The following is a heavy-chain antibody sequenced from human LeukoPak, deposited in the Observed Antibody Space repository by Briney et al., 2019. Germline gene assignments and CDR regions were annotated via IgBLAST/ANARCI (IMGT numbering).Heavy chain of an antibody. CDR2: IYTSGST. CDR1: GGSISSYY. V-gene: IGHV4-4*07. Sequence: SETLSLTCTVSGGSISSYYWTWIRQPAWKGLEWIGRIYTSGSTNYNPSLKSRVSMSIDTSKNQFSLRLTSVTAADTAVYFCTSPDQKAAFDLWGQGTMVTVSS. J-gene: IGHJ3*01. CDR3: TSPDQKAAFDL.